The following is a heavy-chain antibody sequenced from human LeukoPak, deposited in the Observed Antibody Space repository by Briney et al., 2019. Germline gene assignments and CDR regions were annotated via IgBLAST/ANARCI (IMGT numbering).Heavy chain of an antibody. CDR1: GFTFSSYS. J-gene: IGHJ4*02. Sequence: PGGSLRLSCAASGFTFSSYSMNWVRQAPGKGLEWVANIKQDGSEKYYVDSVKGRFTISRDNAKNSLYLQMNSLRAEDTAVYYCAREELELRDGYYFDYWGQGTLVTVSS. V-gene: IGHV3-7*01. CDR3: AREELELRDGYYFDY. CDR2: IKQDGSEK. D-gene: IGHD1-7*01.